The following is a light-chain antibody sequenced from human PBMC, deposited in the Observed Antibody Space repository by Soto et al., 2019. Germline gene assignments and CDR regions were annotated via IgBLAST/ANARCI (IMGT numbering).Light chain of an antibody. Sequence: QSPLTQPGSVSGFPGQSVTISCTGTTSDVGGYNYVSWYQQHPGKAPKLRIYDVSKRPSGVPDLFSGSKSGNTASLTISGLQAEDEADYYCCSYAGSYTFPYVFGTGTKLTVL. V-gene: IGLV2-11*01. CDR2: DVS. CDR3: CSYAGSYTFPYV. J-gene: IGLJ1*01. CDR1: TSDVGGYNY.